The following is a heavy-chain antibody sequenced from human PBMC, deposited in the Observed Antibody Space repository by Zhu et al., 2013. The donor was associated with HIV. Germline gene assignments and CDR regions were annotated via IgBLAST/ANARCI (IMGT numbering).Heavy chain of an antibody. V-gene: IGHV1-2*02. Sequence: QVHLVQSGAEVKKPGASVTVSCKASGYAFSGYYMHWVRQAPGQGLEWMGWINPNSGGTNYAQKFQGRFTMTRDTSVSTAYMELRSLGYDDTAVYYCARRLFSKIIGGWFDPWGQGSLVTVSS. CDR1: GYAFSGYY. J-gene: IGHJ5*02. CDR3: ARRLFSKIIGGWFDP. CDR2: INPNSGGT. D-gene: IGHD3-16*01.